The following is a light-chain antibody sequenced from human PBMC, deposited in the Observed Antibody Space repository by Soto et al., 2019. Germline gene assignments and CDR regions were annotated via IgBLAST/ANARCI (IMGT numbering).Light chain of an antibody. CDR1: QDIINH. CDR3: QSYNIALGT. CDR2: GAS. Sequence: DIQMTQSPSSLSASVGDTVTITCRASQDIINHLAWYQQRPGKVPNLLIYGASTLHSGVPSRFRGSGSGTHFTLTISSLQPEDVATYYCQSYNIALGTFGQGTRLEIK. V-gene: IGKV1-27*01. J-gene: IGKJ5*01.